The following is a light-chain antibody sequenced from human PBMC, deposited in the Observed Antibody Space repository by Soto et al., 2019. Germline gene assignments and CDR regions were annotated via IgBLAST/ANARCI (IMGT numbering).Light chain of an antibody. Sequence: EVVMTQSPATLSVSPGERVTLSCRASQSLSSNLAWYQQRPGQAPRLLIYGASTRATGIPARFSGSGSGTEFTLTISSLQSEDFAIYYCQQYNNWPPGTFGQGTKVEIK. CDR1: QSLSSN. V-gene: IGKV3-15*01. CDR3: QQYNNWPPGT. J-gene: IGKJ1*01. CDR2: GAS.